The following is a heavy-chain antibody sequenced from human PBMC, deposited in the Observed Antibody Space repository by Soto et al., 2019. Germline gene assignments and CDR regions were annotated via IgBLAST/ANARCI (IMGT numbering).Heavy chain of an antibody. CDR3: AKDSPPVNYYDSSGYSRPAEYFQH. D-gene: IGHD3-22*01. CDR2: ISPYDDST. CDR1: GYTFIRYG. J-gene: IGHJ1*01. Sequence: GASVKVSCKASGYTFIRYGITWVRQAPGQGFEWMGWISPYDDSTIYAQKLQGRVTMTADTSTRIVNLTLRSLKSDDTAVYYCAKDSPPVNYYDSSGYSRPAEYFQHWGQGTLVTVSS. V-gene: IGHV1-18*01.